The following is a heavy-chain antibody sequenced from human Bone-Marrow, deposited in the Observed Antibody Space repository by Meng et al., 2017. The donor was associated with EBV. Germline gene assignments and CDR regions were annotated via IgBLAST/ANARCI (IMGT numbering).Heavy chain of an antibody. CDR2: VHYTGST. Sequence: PPLRAATRVQVQPSAPLPLTCNGSGDSISSFYYWGWIRQPPGRGLEWIGSVHYTGSTYYSPSLKSRVTVSVDTSKNQFSLRLTSVTAADTAVYYCARPFPSWQSPRLDPFGAWGQGTLVTVSS. V-gene: IGHV4-39*01. D-gene: IGHD6-19*01. CDR1: GDSISSFYY. CDR3: ARPFPSWQSPRLDPFGA. J-gene: IGHJ5*02.